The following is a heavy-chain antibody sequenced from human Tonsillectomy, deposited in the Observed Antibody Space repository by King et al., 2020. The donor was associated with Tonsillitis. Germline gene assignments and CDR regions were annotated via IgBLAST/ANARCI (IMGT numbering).Heavy chain of an antibody. V-gene: IGHV4-34*01. CDR2: IYHSGST. CDR1: GGSFSGDY. Sequence: VQLQQWGAGLLKPSETLSLTCAVYGGSFSGDYWSWIRQPPGKGLEWMGEIYHSGSTNYNPSLKSRVTISLDTSKNQFSLNLNSVTAADTAVYYCARGRWGRRTGWYGIFFDSWGQGTLVTVSS. CDR3: ARGRWGRRTGWYGIFFDS. J-gene: IGHJ4*02. D-gene: IGHD6-19*01.